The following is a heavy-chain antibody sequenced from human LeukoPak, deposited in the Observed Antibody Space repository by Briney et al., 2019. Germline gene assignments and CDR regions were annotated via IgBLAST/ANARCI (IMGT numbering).Heavy chain of an antibody. D-gene: IGHD3-10*01. CDR3: ARDWPMVRGGGAFDI. CDR2: IYYSGST. CDR1: GGSISSYY. Sequence: PSETLSLTCTVSGGSISSYYWSWIRQPPGKGLEWIGYIYYSGSTNYNPSPKSRVTISVDTSKNQFSLKLSSVTAADTAVYYCARDWPMVRGGGAFDIWGQGTMVTVSS. J-gene: IGHJ3*02. V-gene: IGHV4-59*01.